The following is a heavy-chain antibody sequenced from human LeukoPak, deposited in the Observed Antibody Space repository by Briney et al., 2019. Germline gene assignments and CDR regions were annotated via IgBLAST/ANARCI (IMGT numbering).Heavy chain of an antibody. D-gene: IGHD1-1*01. CDR3: AKDRDTTGYEH. Sequence: PGGSLRLSCAASGFTFDDYAMHWVRHAPGKGLEWVSFITGDGGGTHYADSVKGRFTISRDNSKNSLSLQMNGLRNEDTALYYCAKDRDTTGYEHWGQGTLVTVSS. CDR1: GFTFDDYA. V-gene: IGHV3-43*02. CDR2: ITGDGGGT. J-gene: IGHJ1*01.